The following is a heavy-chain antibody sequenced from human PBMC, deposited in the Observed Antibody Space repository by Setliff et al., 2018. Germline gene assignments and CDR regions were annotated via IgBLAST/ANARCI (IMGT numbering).Heavy chain of an antibody. V-gene: IGHV7-4-1*02. CDR3: ARDLGYCSRTSCHGDWFDP. Sequence: ASVKVSCKAFGYTFAKYGTSWMRQAPGQGLEWMGRINTITGNPTYAQGFSGRFVFSLDTSVSTAYLQISSLKPEDTAVYYCARDLGYCSRTSCHGDWFDPWGQGTLVTVSS. D-gene: IGHD2-2*01. CDR1: GYTFAKYG. CDR2: INTITGNP. J-gene: IGHJ5*02.